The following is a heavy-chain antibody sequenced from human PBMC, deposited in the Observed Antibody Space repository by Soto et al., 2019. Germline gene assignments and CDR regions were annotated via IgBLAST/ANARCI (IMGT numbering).Heavy chain of an antibody. D-gene: IGHD5-12*01. J-gene: IGHJ4*02. V-gene: IGHV3-33*01. CDR2: IWYDGSKK. CDR3: ARDHSGYYFDY. CDR1: GFTFSNYG. Sequence: QVQLVESGGGVVQPGRSLRLSCAASGFTFSNYGMHWVRQAPGKGLEWVAAIWYDGSKKEYADSVKGRFTISRDDSKNTLYLHMNSLRAEDTAVYYCARDHSGYYFDYWGQGTLVTVSS.